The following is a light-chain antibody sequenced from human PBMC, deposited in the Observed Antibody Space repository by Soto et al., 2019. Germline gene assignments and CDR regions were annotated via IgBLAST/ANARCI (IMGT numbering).Light chain of an antibody. CDR1: SSDVGAFNY. V-gene: IGLV2-14*03. CDR3: ASYTTSSTYV. J-gene: IGLJ1*01. Sequence: QSALTQPASVSGSPGQSIAISGTGTSSDVGAFNYVSWYQQHPGKAPKFMIFDVISRPSGVSDRFSGSKSGNTASLTISGLQTEDEADYYCASYTTSSTYVFGTGTKLTVL. CDR2: DVI.